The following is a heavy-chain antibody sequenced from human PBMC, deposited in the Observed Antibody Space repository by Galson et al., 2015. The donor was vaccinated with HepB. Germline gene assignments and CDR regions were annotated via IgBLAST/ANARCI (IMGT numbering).Heavy chain of an antibody. CDR1: GYNLPTYA. Sequence: SVKVSCKASGYNLPTYANTWVRQAPGQGLQWLGWINPYTRKTKYAQKVQGRFILTTDKSTNRADMELRSLRSDDTAVYYCARGALVAGVGANEKNWFDPWVQGTLVTVSS. D-gene: IGHD2-15*01. V-gene: IGHV1-18*04. CDR3: ARGALVAGVGANEKNWFDP. J-gene: IGHJ5*02. CDR2: INPYTRKT.